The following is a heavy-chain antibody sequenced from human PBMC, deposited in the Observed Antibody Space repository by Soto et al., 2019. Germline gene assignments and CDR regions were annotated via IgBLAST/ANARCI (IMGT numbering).Heavy chain of an antibody. Sequence: PSETLSLTSAVYGGSFSGSSWSWIRQPPGKALEWIGYVYLNGNTYYNPSLKSRVTISIDGSKNQLSLKLTSVTAADTAIYYCAKTEGPWGQGTLVTVSS. CDR2: VYLNGNT. CDR1: GGSFSGSS. V-gene: IGHV4-30-2*01. CDR3: AKTEGP. J-gene: IGHJ4*02.